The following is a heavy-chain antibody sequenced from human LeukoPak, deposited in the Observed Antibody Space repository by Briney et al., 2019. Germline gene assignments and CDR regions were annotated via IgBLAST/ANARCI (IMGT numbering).Heavy chain of an antibody. CDR2: IYSGGST. Sequence: GGSLRLSCAASGFTVSSNSMSWVRQAPGKGLEWVSVIYSGGSTYYADSVKGRFTILRDNSKNTLYLQMNSLRAEDAAVYYCAKTRPLDSSSWSHGDYWGQGTLVTVSS. J-gene: IGHJ4*02. V-gene: IGHV3-53*01. CDR1: GFTVSSNS. D-gene: IGHD6-13*01. CDR3: AKTRPLDSSSWSHGDY.